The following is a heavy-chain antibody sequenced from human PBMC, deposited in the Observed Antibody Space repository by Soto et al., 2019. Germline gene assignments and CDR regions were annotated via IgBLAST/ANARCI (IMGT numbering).Heavy chain of an antibody. Sequence: QVQLVQSGAEVKKPGASVKVSCKPSGYTFTSYGITWVRQAPGQGLEWMGWISAYNGNTNYAQKFQGRVTMTTDTSTSTAYMELSSLGSDGTAVYYCASGWFGEFVYQFDYWGQGTLVTVSS. V-gene: IGHV1-18*01. D-gene: IGHD3-10*01. CDR1: GYTFTSYG. J-gene: IGHJ4*02. CDR2: ISAYNGNT. CDR3: ASGWFGEFVYQFDY.